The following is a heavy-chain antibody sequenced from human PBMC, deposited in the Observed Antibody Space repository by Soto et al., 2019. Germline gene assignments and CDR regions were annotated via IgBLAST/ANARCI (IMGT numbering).Heavy chain of an antibody. V-gene: IGHV1-69*13. CDR2: IIPIFGTA. CDR3: ARSLGYCTNGVCNRQYYSDY. CDR1: GCTFSSYA. Sequence: SVKVSCKASGCTFSSYAISWVRQAPGQGLEWMGGIIPIFGTANYAQKFQGRVTITADESTSTAYMELSSLRSEDTDVYYCARSLGYCTNGVCNRQYYSDYWGQGTLFTVSS. D-gene: IGHD2-8*01. J-gene: IGHJ4*02.